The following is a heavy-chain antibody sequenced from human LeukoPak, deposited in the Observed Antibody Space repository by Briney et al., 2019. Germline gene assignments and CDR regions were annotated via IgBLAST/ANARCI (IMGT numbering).Heavy chain of an antibody. V-gene: IGHV4-34*01. CDR2: INDSGST. CDR1: GGSFSGYY. CDR3: ARARLDHDYGDYCLDY. Sequence: SETLSLTCAVYGGSFSGYYWSWIRQPPGEGLEWFGEINDSGSTNYNPSLKSRVTISVDTSKNQFSLKLSSVTAADTAVYYCARARLDHDYGDYCLDYWGQGTLVTVSS. D-gene: IGHD4-17*01. J-gene: IGHJ4*02.